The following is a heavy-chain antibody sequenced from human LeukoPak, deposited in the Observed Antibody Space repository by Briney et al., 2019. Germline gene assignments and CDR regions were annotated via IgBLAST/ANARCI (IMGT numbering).Heavy chain of an antibody. V-gene: IGHV3-30*18. J-gene: IGHJ3*02. D-gene: IGHD4-17*01. Sequence: GGSLRLSCAASGFTFSSYGMHWARQAPGKGLEWVAVISSDGCNKYYADSVKGRFTISRDNSKNTLYLQMNSLRAEDTAVYYCAKDLAQVPDDYGDLNAFDAFDIWGQGTMVTVSS. CDR3: AKDLAQVPDDYGDLNAFDAFDI. CDR1: GFTFSSYG. CDR2: ISSDGCNK.